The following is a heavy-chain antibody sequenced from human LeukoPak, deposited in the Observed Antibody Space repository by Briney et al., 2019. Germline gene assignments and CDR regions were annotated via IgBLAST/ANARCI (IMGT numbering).Heavy chain of an antibody. CDR1: GVTFSDHY. J-gene: IGHJ6*02. Sequence: GGSLRLSCVGSGVTFSDHYMDWVRQAPGKGLEWVGRIRDKANSYTTEYAASVKGRYTVSRDDSKTSVYLQMNSVNTEDTAVYYCARGASSSSPFYYYGLDVWGQGTTVIVSS. CDR3: ARGASSSSPFYYYGLDV. CDR2: IRDKANSYTT. D-gene: IGHD2-2*01. V-gene: IGHV3-72*01.